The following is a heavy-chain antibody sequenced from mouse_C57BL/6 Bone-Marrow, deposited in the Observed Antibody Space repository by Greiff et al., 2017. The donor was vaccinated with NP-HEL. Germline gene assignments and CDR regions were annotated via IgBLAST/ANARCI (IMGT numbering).Heavy chain of an antibody. CDR3: AREGDYDGAWFAY. J-gene: IGHJ3*01. CDR1: GYTFTSYW. CDR2: IYPGSGSP. V-gene: IGHV1-55*01. D-gene: IGHD2-4*01. Sequence: VKLQQPGAELVKPGASVKMSCKASGYTFTSYWITWVKQRPGQGLEWIGDIYPGSGSPNYNEKFKSKATLTVDTSSSTAYMQLSSLTSEDSAVYYCAREGDYDGAWFAYWGQGTLVTVSA.